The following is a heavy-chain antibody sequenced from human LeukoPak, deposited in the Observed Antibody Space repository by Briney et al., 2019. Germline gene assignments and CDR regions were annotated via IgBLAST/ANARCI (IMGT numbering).Heavy chain of an antibody. CDR1: GGTFSSYA. CDR3: ANSAGYSSSWHYFDY. CDR2: IIPIFGTA. V-gene: IGHV1-69*06. D-gene: IGHD6-13*01. J-gene: IGHJ4*02. Sequence: SVKVSCKASGGTFSSYAISWVRQAPGQGLEWMGGIIPIFGTANYAQKFQGRVTITADKSTSTAYMELSRLRSDDTAVYYCANSAGYSSSWHYFDYWGQGTLVTVSS.